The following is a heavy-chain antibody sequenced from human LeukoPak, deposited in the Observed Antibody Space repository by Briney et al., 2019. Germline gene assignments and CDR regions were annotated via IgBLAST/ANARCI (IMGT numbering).Heavy chain of an antibody. D-gene: IGHD1-26*01. CDR1: GGSFSGYY. V-gene: IGHV4-34*01. Sequence: SETLSLTCAVYGGSFSGYYWSWIRQPPGKGLEWIGEINHSGSTNYNPSLKSRVTISVDTSKNQFSLKLSSVTAADTAVYYCARQGPYSGSYRGWFDHWGQGTLVTVSS. J-gene: IGHJ5*02. CDR2: INHSGST. CDR3: ARQGPYSGSYRGWFDH.